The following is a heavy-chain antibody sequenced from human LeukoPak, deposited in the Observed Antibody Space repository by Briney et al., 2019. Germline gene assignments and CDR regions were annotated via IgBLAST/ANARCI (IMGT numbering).Heavy chain of an antibody. CDR1: GFTFSTYG. J-gene: IGHJ6*02. CDR2: ISSDGTDK. CDR3: AREGYYAPQGFSYRRSYYYGLDE. Sequence: PGRSLRLSCAASGFTFSTYGVHWVRQAPGKGLEWVAVISSDGTDKYYADSVKGRFTISRDNSKKTVYLQMNSLRAEDSAVYYCAREGYYAPQGFSYRRSYYYGLDEWGQGTTVIVSS. V-gene: IGHV3-33*01. D-gene: IGHD2-2*01.